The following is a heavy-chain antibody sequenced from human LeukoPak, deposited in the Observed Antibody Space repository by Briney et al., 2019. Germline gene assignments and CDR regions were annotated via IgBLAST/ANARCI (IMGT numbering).Heavy chain of an antibody. D-gene: IGHD3-10*01. V-gene: IGHV3-30*18. Sequence: PGGSLRLSCAASGFTFSSYGMHWVRQAPGKGLEWVAVISYDGSNKYYADSVKGRFTISRDNSKNTLYLQMNSLRAEDTAVYYCAKELWFGELLPDYWGQGTLVTVSS. J-gene: IGHJ4*02. CDR1: GFTFSSYG. CDR2: ISYDGSNK. CDR3: AKELWFGELLPDY.